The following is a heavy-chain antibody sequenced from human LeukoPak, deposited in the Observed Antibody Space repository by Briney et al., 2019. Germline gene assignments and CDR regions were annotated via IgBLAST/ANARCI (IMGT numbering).Heavy chain of an antibody. Sequence: GGSLRLSCAASGFTFSSYSMNWVRQAPGKGLEWVSSISSSSSYIYYADSVKGRFTISRDNAKNSLYLQMNSPRAEDTAVYYCARNLMITFGGVIVPGAFDIWGQGTMVTVSS. V-gene: IGHV3-21*01. D-gene: IGHD3-16*02. CDR1: GFTFSSYS. J-gene: IGHJ3*02. CDR3: ARNLMITFGGVIVPGAFDI. CDR2: ISSSSSYI.